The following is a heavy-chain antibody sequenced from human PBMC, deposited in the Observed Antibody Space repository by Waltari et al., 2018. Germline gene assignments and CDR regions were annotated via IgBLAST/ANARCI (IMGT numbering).Heavy chain of an antibody. V-gene: IGHV1-2*02. CDR2: INPNSGGT. Sequence: QVQLVQSGAEVKKPGASVKVSCQASGYTFSDHFMTWGRQAPGQGLEWMGWINPNSGGTNYAQKFQGRVTMTRDTSISTAYMELSRLRSDDTAVYYCARTNSSLFWGYWGQGTLVTVSS. CDR3: ARTNSSLFWGY. CDR1: GYTFSDHF. D-gene: IGHD6-6*01. J-gene: IGHJ4*02.